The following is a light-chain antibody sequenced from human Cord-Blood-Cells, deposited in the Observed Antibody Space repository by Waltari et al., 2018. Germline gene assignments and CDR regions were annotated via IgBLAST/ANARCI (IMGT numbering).Light chain of an antibody. V-gene: IGLV1-40*01. CDR1: RSNIGAGHD. Sequence: QSVLTQPPSVSGAPGQRVTISCTGSRSNIGAGHDVHWYQQLPGTAPKPLIYGNSNRPSGVPDRFSGSKSGTSASLAITGLQAEDEADYYCQSYDSSLSVVVFGGGTKLTVL. CDR2: GNS. J-gene: IGLJ2*01. CDR3: QSYDSSLSVVV.